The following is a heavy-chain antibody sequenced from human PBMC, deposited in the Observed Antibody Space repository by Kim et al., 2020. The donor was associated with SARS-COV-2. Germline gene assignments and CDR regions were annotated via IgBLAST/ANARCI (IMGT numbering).Heavy chain of an antibody. CDR2: IYYSGST. CDR1: GGSISSYY. D-gene: IGHD3-3*01. Sequence: SETLSLTCTVSGGSISSYYWSWIRQPPGKGLEWIGYIYYSGSTNYNPSLKSRVTISVDTSKNQFSLKLNSVTAADKAVYYCARYAHGTIFGFDYWGQGTL. CDR3: ARYAHGTIFGFDY. V-gene: IGHV4-59*01. J-gene: IGHJ4*02.